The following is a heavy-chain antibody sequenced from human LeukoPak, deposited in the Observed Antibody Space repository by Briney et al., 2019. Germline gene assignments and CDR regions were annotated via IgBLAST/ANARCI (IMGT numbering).Heavy chain of an antibody. V-gene: IGHV4-31*03. CDR2: IYYSGST. CDR3: ARQPALPHSHFDY. J-gene: IGHJ4*02. Sequence: SETLSLTCTVSGGSISSGGYYWSWIRQHPGKGLEWIGYIYYSGSTYYHPSLKSRVTISVDTSTSQFSLRLSSVTAADTAVYYCARQPALPHSHFDYWGQGTLVTVSS. CDR1: GGSISSGGYY.